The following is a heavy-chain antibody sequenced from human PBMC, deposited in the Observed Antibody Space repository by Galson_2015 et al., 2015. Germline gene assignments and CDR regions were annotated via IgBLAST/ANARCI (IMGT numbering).Heavy chain of an antibody. Sequence: VARVRPDGPSTYSADSVKGRFTISRDNPKNTVSLQMNSLRAEDTALYYCVTDRNWGRNWYLDLWGRGTLVTVSS. CDR3: VTDRNWGRNWYLDL. D-gene: IGHD7-27*01. V-gene: IGHV3-74*01. J-gene: IGHJ2*01. CDR2: VRPDGPST.